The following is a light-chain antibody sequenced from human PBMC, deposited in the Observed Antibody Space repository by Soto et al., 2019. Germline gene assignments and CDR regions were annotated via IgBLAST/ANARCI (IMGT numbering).Light chain of an antibody. CDR1: SSDVGGYNY. Sequence: QSVLTQPASVSGSPGQSFTIPCTGTSSDVGGYNYVSWYQYHPGKAPKLMIFDVTNRPSGVSNRFSGSKSGYMASLTISGLQVEDEADYYCSSFSGRSTCVFGGGTKLTVL. CDR2: DVT. CDR3: SSFSGRSTCV. V-gene: IGLV2-14*03. J-gene: IGLJ2*01.